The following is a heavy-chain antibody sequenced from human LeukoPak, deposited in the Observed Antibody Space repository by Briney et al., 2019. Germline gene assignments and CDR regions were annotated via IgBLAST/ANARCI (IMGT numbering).Heavy chain of an antibody. CDR3: ARTPGYAPANWFDP. V-gene: IGHV1-69*13. J-gene: IGHJ5*02. CDR2: IIPIFGTA. CDR1: GGTFSSYA. Sequence: GASVKVSCKASGGTFSSYAISWVRQAPGQGLEWMGGIIPIFGTANYAQKFQVRVTITADESTSTAYMELSSLRSEDTAVYYCARTPGYAPANWFDPWGQGTLVTVSS. D-gene: IGHD2-2*01.